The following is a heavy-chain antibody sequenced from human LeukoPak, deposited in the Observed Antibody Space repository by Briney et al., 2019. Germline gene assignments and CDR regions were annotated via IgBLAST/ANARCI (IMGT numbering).Heavy chain of an antibody. J-gene: IGHJ5*02. V-gene: IGHV1-18*01. CDR2: ISGYNGHT. Sequence: GASVKVSCKASGYTFSSYGISWVRQAPGQGLEWMGWISGYNGHTKYAQKVQGRVTMTINTSTSTVYMELRSLRSDDTAVYYCARGNSVGETAWWFDPWGQGTLVTVSS. CDR3: ARGNSVGETAWWFDP. CDR1: GYTFSSYG. D-gene: IGHD1-26*01.